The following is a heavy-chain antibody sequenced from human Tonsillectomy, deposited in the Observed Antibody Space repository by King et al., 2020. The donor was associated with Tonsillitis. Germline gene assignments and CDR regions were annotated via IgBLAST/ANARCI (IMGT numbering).Heavy chain of an antibody. CDR2: IYYSGST. CDR1: GGSVSSSSYY. V-gene: IGHV4-39*01. CDR3: ARLHYYYGMDV. J-gene: IGHJ6*02. Sequence: QLQESGPGLVKPSETLSLTCTVSGGSVSSSSYYWGWIRQPPGKGLEWIGRIYYSGSTYYNPSLKSRVTISVDTSKNQFSLKLSSVTAADTAVYYCARLHYYYGMDVWGQGTTVTVSS.